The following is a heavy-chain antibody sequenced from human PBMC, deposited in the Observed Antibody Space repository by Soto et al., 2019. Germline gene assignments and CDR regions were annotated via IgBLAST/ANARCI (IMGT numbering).Heavy chain of an antibody. CDR1: GGSFSGYY. J-gene: IGHJ5*02. CDR3: ARDGSGSYPRRTKKNWFDP. CDR2: INHSGST. D-gene: IGHD3-10*01. V-gene: IGHV4-34*01. Sequence: SETLSLTCAVYGGSFSGYYWSWIRQPPGKGLEWIGEINHSGSTNYNPSIKSRVTISVDTSKNQFSLKLSSVTAADTAVYYCARDGSGSYPRRTKKNWFDPWGQGTLVTVSS.